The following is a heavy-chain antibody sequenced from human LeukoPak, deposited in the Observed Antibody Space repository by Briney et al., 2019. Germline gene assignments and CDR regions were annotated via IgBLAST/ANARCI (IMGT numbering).Heavy chain of an antibody. J-gene: IGHJ4*02. CDR2: IDPSDSDS. CDR3: ARVYDGNAVLLFGY. Sequence: GESLKISCKGSGYSFSSYWIGWVRQMPGKGLEWMAIIDPSDSDSRYSPSFQGQVTISADKSISTAYLQWSSLKASDTAMYYCARVYDGNAVLLFGYWGQGTLVTVSS. D-gene: IGHD3-22*01. CDR1: GYSFSSYW. V-gene: IGHV5-51*01.